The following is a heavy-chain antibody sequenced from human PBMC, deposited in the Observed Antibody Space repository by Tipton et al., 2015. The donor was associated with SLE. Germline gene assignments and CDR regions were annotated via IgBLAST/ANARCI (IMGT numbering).Heavy chain of an antibody. CDR3: AKDLTTVTTRPSGRFDY. CDR2: ISGSGGST. D-gene: IGHD4-11*01. Sequence: SLRLSCAASGFTFSSYAMSWVRQAPGKGLEWVSAISGSGGSTYYADSVKGRFTISRDNSKNTLYLQMNSLRAEDTAVYYCAKDLTTVTTRPSGRFDYWGQGTLVTVSS. CDR1: GFTFSSYA. J-gene: IGHJ4*02. V-gene: IGHV3-23*01.